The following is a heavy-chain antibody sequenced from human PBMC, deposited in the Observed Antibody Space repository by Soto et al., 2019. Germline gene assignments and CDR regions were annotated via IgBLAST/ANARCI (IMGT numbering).Heavy chain of an antibody. Sequence: GASVKVSCKASGYTFSSHGISWVRQAPGQGLEWMGWISGYNGNTNYAQKLQGRVTMTTDPSTSTAYVELRSLRSDDTAVYYCARDQGYYYDSSGYYSAYWGQGTLVTVSS. D-gene: IGHD3-22*01. CDR1: GYTFSSHG. V-gene: IGHV1-18*01. CDR3: ARDQGYYYDSSGYYSAY. CDR2: ISGYNGNT. J-gene: IGHJ4*02.